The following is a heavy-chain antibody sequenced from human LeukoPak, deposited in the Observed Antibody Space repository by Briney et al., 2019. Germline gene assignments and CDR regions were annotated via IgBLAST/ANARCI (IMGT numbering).Heavy chain of an antibody. D-gene: IGHD2-2*01. CDR2: ISSSGFTI. J-gene: IGHJ6*02. V-gene: IGHV3-48*03. Sequence: GRSLRLSCAASGFNFRSHEMNWVRQAPGKGLEWVSYISSSGFTIYYADSVKGRFTISRDNVDNSLFLQMTSLRAEDTAVYFCAGGVENLIVVDPAPMDVWGRGTTVTVSS. CDR3: AGGVENLIVVDPAPMDV. CDR1: GFNFRSHE.